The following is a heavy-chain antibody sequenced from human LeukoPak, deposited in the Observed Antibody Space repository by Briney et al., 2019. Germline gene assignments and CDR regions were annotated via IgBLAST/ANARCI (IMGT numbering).Heavy chain of an antibody. CDR1: GFTVSSNY. Sequence: GSLRLSCAGSGFTVSSNYMSWVRQAPGKGLDWVSVIHSGGSTYYADSVKGRFTISRDNSKNTLYLQMNSPRVEDTAVYYCARGYYGMDVWGQGTTVTVSS. J-gene: IGHJ6*02. CDR2: IHSGGST. CDR3: ARGYYGMDV. V-gene: IGHV3-66*01.